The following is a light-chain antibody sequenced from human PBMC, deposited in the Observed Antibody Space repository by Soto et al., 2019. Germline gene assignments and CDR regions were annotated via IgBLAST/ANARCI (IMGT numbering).Light chain of an antibody. V-gene: IGKV1-8*01. CDR3: QQYYSYPWT. CDR1: QGISSY. J-gene: IGKJ1*01. Sequence: AIRMTQSPSSLSASTGDRVTITCRASQGISSYLAWYQQKPGKAPKLLIYAASTLQSGVPSRFSGSGSGTDFTLTISGLQSEDFATDYGQQYYSYPWTFGQGTKVEIK. CDR2: AAS.